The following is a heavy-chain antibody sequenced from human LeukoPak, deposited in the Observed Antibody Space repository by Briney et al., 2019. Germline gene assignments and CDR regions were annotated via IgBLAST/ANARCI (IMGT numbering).Heavy chain of an antibody. CDR3: AREGGSGSYYAIDY. CDR1: GFTPDLHG. J-gene: IGHJ4*02. V-gene: IGHV3-20*04. CDR2: INWNGGST. Sequence: PGGSLRLSCAASGFTPDLHGMSWVRQAPGKGLKWVSGINWNGGSTGYEDSVKGRFTLSRDNAKNSLYLQMNSLRVEDTALYYCAREGGSGSYYAIDYWGQGTLVTVAS. D-gene: IGHD3-10*01.